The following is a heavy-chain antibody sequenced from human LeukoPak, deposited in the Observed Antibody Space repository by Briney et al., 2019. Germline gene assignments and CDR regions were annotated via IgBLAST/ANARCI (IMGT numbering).Heavy chain of an antibody. Sequence: GGSLRLSCAASGFSFSIYWMSWVRQAPGKGLEWVANIKEDGSEKYNVDSVKGRFTISRDNAKNTLYLQMNSLRAEDTAVYYCALLYGSGSYYVHWGQGTLVTVSS. J-gene: IGHJ1*01. D-gene: IGHD3-10*01. CDR3: ALLYGSGSYYVH. CDR2: IKEDGSEK. CDR1: GFSFSIYW. V-gene: IGHV3-7*02.